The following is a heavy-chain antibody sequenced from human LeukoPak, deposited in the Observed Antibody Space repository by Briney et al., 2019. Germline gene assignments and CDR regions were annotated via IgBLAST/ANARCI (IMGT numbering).Heavy chain of an antibody. D-gene: IGHD1-26*01. V-gene: IGHV4-59*08. CDR3: TRQSARLFTYSGNFHFDY. CDR2: IYYSGST. J-gene: IGHJ4*02. Sequence: SETLSVTCTVSGGSISSYYWSWLRQPPGKGLEWIGYIYYSGSTNYNPSLKSRVTISVDTSKNQFSLKLTSVTAPNTAMYYCTRQSARLFTYSGNFHFDYWGQGTLVTVSS. CDR1: GGSISSYY.